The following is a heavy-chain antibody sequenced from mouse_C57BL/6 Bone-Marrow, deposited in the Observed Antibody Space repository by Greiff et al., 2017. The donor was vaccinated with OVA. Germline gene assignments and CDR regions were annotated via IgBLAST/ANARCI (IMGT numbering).Heavy chain of an antibody. CDR1: GYTFTDYY. Sequence: EVQLQQSGPELVKPGASVKISCKASGYTFTDYYMNWVKQSHGKSLEWIGDINPNNGGTSYNQKFKGKATLTVDKSSSTAYMELRSLTSEDSAVYDCARDYYGSSVFAYWGQGTLVTVSA. CDR2: INPNNGGT. V-gene: IGHV1-26*01. D-gene: IGHD1-1*01. J-gene: IGHJ3*01. CDR3: ARDYYGSSVFAY.